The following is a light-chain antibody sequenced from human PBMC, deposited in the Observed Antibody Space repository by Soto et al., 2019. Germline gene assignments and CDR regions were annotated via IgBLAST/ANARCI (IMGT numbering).Light chain of an antibody. CDR2: AAS. CDR1: QSISSY. CDR3: QQSYSTPFVT. Sequence: DIQMTQSPSSLSASVGDRVTITCRASQSISSYLNWYQQKPGKAPKLLIYAASSLQSGVPSRFSGSRSGTDFTLTISSLQPEDFATYYCQQSYSTPFVTFGPGTRLEIK. V-gene: IGKV1-39*01. J-gene: IGKJ5*01.